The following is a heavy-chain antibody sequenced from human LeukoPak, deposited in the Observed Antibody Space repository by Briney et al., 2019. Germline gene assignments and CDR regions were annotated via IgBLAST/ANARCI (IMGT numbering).Heavy chain of an antibody. D-gene: IGHD1-20*01. Sequence: GGSLRPSCAASGFTFSDHYMDWVRRAPGKGLEWVGRTRNKANSYTTEYAASVKGRFTISRDDSKNSLYLQMNSLKTEDTAVYYCARGLTGTPAIWGQGTMVTVSS. CDR2: TRNKANSYTT. CDR3: ARGLTGTPAI. CDR1: GFTFSDHY. V-gene: IGHV3-72*01. J-gene: IGHJ3*02.